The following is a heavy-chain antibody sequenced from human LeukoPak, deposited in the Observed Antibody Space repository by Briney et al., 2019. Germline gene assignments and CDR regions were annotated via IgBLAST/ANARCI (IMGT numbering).Heavy chain of an antibody. J-gene: IGHJ6*03. CDR2: IRSKAYGGTT. CDR1: GFTFGDYA. CDR3: TRDLDWLASRYYCYYMDV. V-gene: IGHV3-49*03. D-gene: IGHD3-9*01. Sequence: GGSLRLSCTASGFTFGDYAMSWFRQAPGKGLEWVGFIRSKAYGGTTEYAASVKGRFTISRDDSKSIAYLQMNSLKTEDTAVYYCTRDLDWLASRYYCYYMDVWGKGTTVTVSS.